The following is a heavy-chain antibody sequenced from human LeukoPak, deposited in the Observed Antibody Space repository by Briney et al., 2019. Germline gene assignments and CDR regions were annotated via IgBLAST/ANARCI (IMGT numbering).Heavy chain of an antibody. V-gene: IGHV3-48*01. J-gene: IGHJ4*02. CDR3: ARDRGSGSYPY. CDR2: ISSSSSTI. D-gene: IGHD3-10*01. Sequence: PGGSLRLSCAASGFTFSSYSMNWVRQAPGKGLEWVSYISSSSSTIYYADSVKGRFTISRDNAKNSLYLQMNSLRAEDTAVYYCARDRGSGSYPYWGQGTLVTVSS. CDR1: GFTFSSYS.